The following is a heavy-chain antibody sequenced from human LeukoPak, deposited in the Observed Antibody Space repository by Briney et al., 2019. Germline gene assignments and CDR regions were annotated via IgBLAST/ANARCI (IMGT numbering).Heavy chain of an antibody. V-gene: IGHV1-69-2*01. Sequence: ATVKISCKVSGYTFTDYYMHWVQQAPGKGLEWMGGFDPEDGETIYAQKFQGRVTMTEDTSTDTAYMELSSLRSEDTAVYYCATGGYSYDYWGQGTLVTVSS. J-gene: IGHJ4*02. CDR3: ATGGYSYDY. CDR1: GYTFTDYY. CDR2: FDPEDGET. D-gene: IGHD5-18*01.